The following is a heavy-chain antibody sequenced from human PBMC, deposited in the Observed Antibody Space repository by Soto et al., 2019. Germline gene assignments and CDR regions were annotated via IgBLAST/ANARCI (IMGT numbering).Heavy chain of an antibody. CDR3: ARDGSSNWYNAMDV. J-gene: IGHJ6*02. Sequence: QVQLVESGTEVKKPGASLKISCKASGYIFTTYGMHWVRQAPRQRLEWMGWINAATGNTKYSQKFQGRVTITRDTSANIAYMELDSLTSEETAVYFCARDGSSNWYNAMDVWGQGTTVTVSS. V-gene: IGHV1-3*01. D-gene: IGHD6-13*01. CDR2: INAATGNT. CDR1: GYIFTTYG.